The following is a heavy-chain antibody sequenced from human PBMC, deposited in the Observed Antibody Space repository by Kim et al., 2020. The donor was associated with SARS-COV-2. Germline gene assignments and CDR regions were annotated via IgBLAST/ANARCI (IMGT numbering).Heavy chain of an antibody. Sequence: TYAQTVQGRGTNTRDTSANSAYMEVRSLRSEDTAVYYCARPEGRNTGAFDVWGQGTMVTVSS. CDR3: ARPEGRNTGAFDV. D-gene: IGHD3-10*01. V-gene: IGHV1-3*01. J-gene: IGHJ3*01.